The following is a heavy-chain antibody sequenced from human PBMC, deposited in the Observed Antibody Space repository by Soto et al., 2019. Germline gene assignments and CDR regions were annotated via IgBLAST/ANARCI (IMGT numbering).Heavy chain of an antibody. V-gene: IGHV3-33*01. Sequence: GGSLRLSCAASGFTFSSYGMHWVRQAPGKGLEWVAVIWYDGSNKYYADSVKGRFTISRDNSKNTLYLQMNSLRAEDTAVYYCARESFGEFQPDYWGQGTLVTVSS. D-gene: IGHD3-10*01. J-gene: IGHJ4*02. CDR2: IWYDGSNK. CDR3: ARESFGEFQPDY. CDR1: GFTFSSYG.